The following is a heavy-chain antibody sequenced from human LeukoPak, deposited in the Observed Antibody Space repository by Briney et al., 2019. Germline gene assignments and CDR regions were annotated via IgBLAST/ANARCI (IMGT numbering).Heavy chain of an antibody. CDR1: GGSFSGYY. J-gene: IGHJ5*02. Sequence: SETLSLTCAVYGGSFSGYYWSWIRQPPRKGLEWIGEINHSGSTNYNPSLKSRVTISVDTSKNQFSLRLTSVTAADSAVYYCARGSSVLEPANWFDPWGQGTLVTVSS. CDR2: INHSGST. V-gene: IGHV4-34*01. D-gene: IGHD3-22*01. CDR3: ARGSSVLEPANWFDP.